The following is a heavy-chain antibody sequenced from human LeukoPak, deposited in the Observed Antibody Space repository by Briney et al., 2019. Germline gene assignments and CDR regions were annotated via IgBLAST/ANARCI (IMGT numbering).Heavy chain of an antibody. Sequence: GASVKVSCKASGYTFTSYDINWVRQATGQGLEWMGWMNPNSGNTGYAQKFQGRVTMTRNTSISTAYMELSSLRSEDTAVYYCARVVTMVRGVMPRYYFDYWGQGTPVTVSS. CDR1: GYTFTSYD. V-gene: IGHV1-8*01. CDR2: MNPNSGNT. CDR3: ARVVTMVRGVMPRYYFDY. D-gene: IGHD3-10*01. J-gene: IGHJ4*02.